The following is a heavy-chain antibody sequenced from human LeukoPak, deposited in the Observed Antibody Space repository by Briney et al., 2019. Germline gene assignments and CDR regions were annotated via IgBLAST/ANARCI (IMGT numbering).Heavy chain of an antibody. D-gene: IGHD3-10*01. CDR1: GFSFSSFA. CDR2: IGVSGTT. CDR3: ARQDTQGSYWGSDY. Sequence: QAGGSLRLSCAASGFSFSSFAMSWVRQAPGKGLEWVSAIGVSGTTYYADSVKGRFTISRDSSKNTVYLQMSGLRDEDTAVYYCARQDTQGSYWGSDYWGQGTLVTVSS. V-gene: IGHV3-23*01. J-gene: IGHJ4*02.